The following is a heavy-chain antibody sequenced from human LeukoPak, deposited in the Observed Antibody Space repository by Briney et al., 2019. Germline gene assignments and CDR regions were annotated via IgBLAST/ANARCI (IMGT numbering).Heavy chain of an antibody. V-gene: IGHV5-51*01. D-gene: IGHD2-2*03. CDR3: ARHRALMDIVVVPPLNGRKSYYFDY. Sequence: GESLKISCKGSGYSFTSYWIGWVRQMPGKGLEWMVIIYPGDSDTRYSPSFQGQVTISADKSISTAYLQWSSLKASDTAMYYCARHRALMDIVVVPPLNGRKSYYFDYWGQGTLVTVSS. CDR1: GYSFTSYW. CDR2: IYPGDSDT. J-gene: IGHJ4*02.